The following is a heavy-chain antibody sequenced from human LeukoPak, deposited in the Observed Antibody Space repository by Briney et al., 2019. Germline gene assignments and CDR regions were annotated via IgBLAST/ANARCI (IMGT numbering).Heavy chain of an antibody. Sequence: GGSLRLSCAASGFTFINYAMTWVRQAPGKGLEWVSAISGSGDSTFNADSVKGRFTISRDNAKNSVYLQMNSLRAEDTAVYYCARIWDGYSGSDYWGQGTLVTVSS. J-gene: IGHJ4*02. CDR1: GFTFINYA. CDR3: ARIWDGYSGSDY. V-gene: IGHV3-23*01. D-gene: IGHD1-26*01. CDR2: ISGSGDST.